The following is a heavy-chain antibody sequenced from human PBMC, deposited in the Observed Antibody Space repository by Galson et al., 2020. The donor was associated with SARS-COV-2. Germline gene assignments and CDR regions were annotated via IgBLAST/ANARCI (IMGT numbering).Heavy chain of an antibody. V-gene: IGHV3-53*01. J-gene: IGHJ4*02. CDR3: ARGLVYFDC. Sequence: GGSLRLSCAASGFTVSSSYMSWVRQAPGKGLEWVSVIYSGGNTYFADSVKGRFTVSRDNSMNTVYLQLNSLRAEDTAVYYCARGLVYFDCWGQGTLVTVSS. D-gene: IGHD2-15*01. CDR1: GFTVSSSY. CDR2: IYSGGNT.